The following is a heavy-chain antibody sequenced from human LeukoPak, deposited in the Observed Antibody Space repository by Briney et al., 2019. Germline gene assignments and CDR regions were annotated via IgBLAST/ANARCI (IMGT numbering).Heavy chain of an antibody. Sequence: ASVKVSCKASGGTFSSYAISWVRQAPGQGLEWMGWINPNNGRTSYAQKFQGRVSMTRDTSISTAYMELSSLRSDDTAVYSCARVSVGATMLAYFDYWGQGTLVTVSS. V-gene: IGHV1-2*02. CDR1: GGTFSSYA. CDR2: INPNNGRT. J-gene: IGHJ4*02. D-gene: IGHD1-26*01. CDR3: ARVSVGATMLAYFDY.